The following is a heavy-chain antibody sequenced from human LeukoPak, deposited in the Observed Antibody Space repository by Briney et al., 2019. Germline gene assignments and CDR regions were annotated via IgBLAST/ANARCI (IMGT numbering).Heavy chain of an antibody. D-gene: IGHD3-10*01. CDR2: IYYSGST. CDR1: GGSISSSSYY. CDR3: ARRAMVRGGTYFDY. V-gene: IGHV4-39*01. J-gene: IGHJ4*02. Sequence: PSETLSLTCTVSGGSISSSSYYWGWIRQPPGKGLEWIGSIYYSGSTYYNPSLKSRVTISVDTSKNQFSLELSSVTAADTAVYYCARRAMVRGGTYFDYWGQGTLVTVSS.